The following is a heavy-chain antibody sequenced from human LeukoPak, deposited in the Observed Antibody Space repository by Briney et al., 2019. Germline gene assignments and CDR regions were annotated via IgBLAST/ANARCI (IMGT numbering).Heavy chain of an antibody. CDR1: GVSFSGYY. CDR3: ARADSSGAFDI. D-gene: IGHD5-18*01. J-gene: IGHJ3*02. Sequence: SETLSLTCAVYGVSFSGYYWSWVRQPPGKGLEWIGEINHSGSTNYNPSLKSRVTISVDTSKNQFSLKLSSVTAADTAVYYCARADSSGAFDIWGQGTMVTVSS. V-gene: IGHV4-34*01. CDR2: INHSGST.